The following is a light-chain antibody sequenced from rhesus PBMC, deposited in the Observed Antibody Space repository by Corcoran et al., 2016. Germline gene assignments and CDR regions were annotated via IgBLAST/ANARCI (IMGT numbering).Light chain of an antibody. V-gene: IGKV1-43*02. CDR2: AAS. Sequence: DIQMTQSPSSLSASVGDRVTITCRASQGISTYLNWYQQKPGKAPKRLIYAASSLESGVPSRFSGSGSGTDFTLTISCLQPEDFATYYCLQYNSDPYSFGQGTKVEIK. CDR1: QGISTY. J-gene: IGKJ2*01. CDR3: LQYNSDPYS.